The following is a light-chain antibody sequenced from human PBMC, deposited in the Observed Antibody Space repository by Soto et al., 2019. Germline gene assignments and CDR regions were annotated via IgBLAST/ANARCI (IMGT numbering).Light chain of an antibody. Sequence: DIRMTQSPSALSASVGDRATITCRASQSISSRLAWYQQKPGKAPKLLIYKASSLESGVPSRFSGSGSGTEFTLTISSLQPDDVATYYCQQYNSYPLTFGGGTKVDIK. J-gene: IGKJ4*01. CDR3: QQYNSYPLT. V-gene: IGKV1-5*03. CDR2: KAS. CDR1: QSISSR.